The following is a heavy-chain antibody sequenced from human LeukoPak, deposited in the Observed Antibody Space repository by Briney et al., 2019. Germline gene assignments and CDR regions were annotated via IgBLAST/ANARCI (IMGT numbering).Heavy chain of an antibody. D-gene: IGHD3-3*01. Sequence: PSETLSLTCTVSGGSISSYYWSWIRQPPGKGLEWIGYIYYSGSTNYNPSLKSRVTISVDTSKNQFSLKLSSVTAADTAVYYCARTVGGIFGVVTRFDYWGQGTLVTVSS. CDR3: ARTVGGIFGVVTRFDY. J-gene: IGHJ4*02. CDR1: GGSISSYY. V-gene: IGHV4-59*01. CDR2: IYYSGST.